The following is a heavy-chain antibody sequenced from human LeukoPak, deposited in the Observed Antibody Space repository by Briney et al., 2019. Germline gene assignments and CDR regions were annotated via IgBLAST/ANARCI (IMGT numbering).Heavy chain of an antibody. CDR1: GYTFTSYG. J-gene: IGHJ4*02. Sequence: ASVKVSCKASGYTFTSYGFSWVRQAPGQGLEWMGWISAYNGNTNYAQNLQGRVTMTTDTSTSTAYMELRSLRSDDTAVYYCARDGQFYYGSGSSYDYWGQGTLVTVSS. CDR2: ISAYNGNT. CDR3: ARDGQFYYGSGSSYDY. D-gene: IGHD3-10*01. V-gene: IGHV1-18*01.